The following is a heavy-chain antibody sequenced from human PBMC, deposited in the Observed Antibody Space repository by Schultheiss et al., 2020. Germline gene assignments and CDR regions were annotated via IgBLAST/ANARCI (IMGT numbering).Heavy chain of an antibody. Sequence: GGSLRLSCAASGFTFSSYAMHWVRQAPGKGLEWVAVISYDGSNKYYADSVKGRFTISRDNSKNTLYLQMNSLRAEDTAVYYCARGRAGMVARPFQHWGQGTLV. CDR1: GFTFSSYA. CDR3: ARGRAGMVARPFQH. V-gene: IGHV3-30*04. J-gene: IGHJ1*01. D-gene: IGHD2-15*01. CDR2: ISYDGSNK.